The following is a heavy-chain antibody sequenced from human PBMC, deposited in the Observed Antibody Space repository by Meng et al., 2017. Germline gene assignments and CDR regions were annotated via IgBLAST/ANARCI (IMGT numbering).Heavy chain of an antibody. Sequence: EGQLVESGGGLVQPGGSLRLSCAASGFTFNKYWMHWVRQVPGKGLVWVSRISGDGSITNYADSVKGRFTISRDNAKNTLYLQMNSLRPEDTAVYYCLDEAPRSDYWGQGSLVTASS. CDR3: LDEAPRSDY. J-gene: IGHJ4*02. V-gene: IGHV3-74*01. CDR2: ISGDGSIT. D-gene: IGHD1-1*01. CDR1: GFTFNKYW.